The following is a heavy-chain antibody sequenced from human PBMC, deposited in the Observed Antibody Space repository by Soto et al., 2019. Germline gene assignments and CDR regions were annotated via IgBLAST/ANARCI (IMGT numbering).Heavy chain of an antibody. V-gene: IGHV4-34*01. D-gene: IGHD2-8*02. CDR1: GGSFSDYY. CDR2: IIHSGTT. CDR3: ARGGAGHTENWVEP. Sequence: SETLSLTCAVYGGSFSDYYWTWIRQPPGKGLEWIGEIIHSGTTNYNPSLKSRVTISVDTSKNQFSLRLRSVTAADTAVYYCARGGAGHTENWVEPWGQVTLVTVS. J-gene: IGHJ5*02.